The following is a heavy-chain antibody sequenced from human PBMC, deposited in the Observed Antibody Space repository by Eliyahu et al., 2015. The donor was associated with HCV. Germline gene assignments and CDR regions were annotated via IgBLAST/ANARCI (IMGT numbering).Heavy chain of an antibody. V-gene: IGHV4-34*02. Sequence: QVQLQQXGAGLLKPSETLSLTCAVYGGSFSGYSWTWIRQTPGKGVEWIGEINHSGGITHNPSLWSRVTISVDTSKKQFSLKVTSVTAADTAVYYCARGRRQYGLDVWGQGTTVTVSS. J-gene: IGHJ6*02. D-gene: IGHD1-14*01. CDR2: INHSGGI. CDR1: GGSFSGYS. CDR3: ARGRRQYGLDV.